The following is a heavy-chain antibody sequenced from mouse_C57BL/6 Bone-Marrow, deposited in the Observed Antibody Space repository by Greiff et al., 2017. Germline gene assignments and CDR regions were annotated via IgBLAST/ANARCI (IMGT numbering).Heavy chain of an antibody. CDR1: GFTFSSYA. V-gene: IGHV5-9-1*02. J-gene: IGHJ4*01. D-gene: IGHD1-1*01. CDR2: ISSGGDYI. Sequence: EVKLVESGEGLVKPGGSLKLSCAASGFTFSSYAMSWVRQTPETRLEWVAYISSGGDYIYYADTVKGRFTISRDNARNTLYLQMSSLKSEDTAMYYCTREEKNYYGSSYVYYAMDYWGQGTSVTVSS. CDR3: TREEKNYYGSSYVYYAMDY.